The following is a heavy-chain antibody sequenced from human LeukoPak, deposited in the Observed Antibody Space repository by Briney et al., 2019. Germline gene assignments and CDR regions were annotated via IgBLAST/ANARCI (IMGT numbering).Heavy chain of an antibody. CDR1: GGSISSYY. Sequence: SETLSLTCTVSGGSISSYYWSWIRQPPGKGLEWIGYIYYSGSTNYNPSLKSRVTISVDTSKNQFSLKLSSVTATDTAVYYCATAGYRGSDFSVWGKGSTVTVSS. V-gene: IGHV4-59*01. D-gene: IGHD5-12*01. CDR2: IYYSGST. J-gene: IGHJ6*04. CDR3: ATAGYRGSDFSV.